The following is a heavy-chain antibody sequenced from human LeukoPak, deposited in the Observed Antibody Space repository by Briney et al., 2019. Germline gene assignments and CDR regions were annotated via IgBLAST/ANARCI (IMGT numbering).Heavy chain of an antibody. CDR2: VDTSGTT. D-gene: IGHD3-3*01. CDR1: GVSINSGSHC. CDR3: AREGNYDFWSGYNDYQYYMDV. Sequence: PSQTLSLTCSVSGVSINSGSHCWTWIRQSAGQGMGWIGHVDTSGTTNDKSSYSGQVTISTASSENQFSLRLNSVTAADTAVYYCAREGNYDFWSGYNDYQYYMDVWGKGTTVIVSS. J-gene: IGHJ6*03. V-gene: IGHV4-61*09.